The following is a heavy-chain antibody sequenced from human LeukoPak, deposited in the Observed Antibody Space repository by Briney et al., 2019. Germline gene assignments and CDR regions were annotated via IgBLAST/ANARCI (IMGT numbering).Heavy chain of an antibody. J-gene: IGHJ4*02. CDR1: GYTFTSHD. CDR3: VRTPPNWGFDY. CDR2: MSPNSGDT. V-gene: IGHV1-8*01. D-gene: IGHD7-27*01. Sequence: ASVKVSCKASGYTFTSHDINWVRQTTGQGLEWMGWMSPNSGDTGYAQKFQGRVTMTSDSSISTAYMELSSLRSEDTAIYYCVRTPPNWGFDYWGQGTLVTVSS.